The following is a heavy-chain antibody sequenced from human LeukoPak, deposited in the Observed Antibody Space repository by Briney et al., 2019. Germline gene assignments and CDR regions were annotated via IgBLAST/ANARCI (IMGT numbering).Heavy chain of an antibody. CDR3: ARAGDGYNDAFDI. V-gene: IGHV3-21*01. D-gene: IGHD5-24*01. CDR1: GFAFSRYT. J-gene: IGHJ3*02. CDR2: ISTSSLYI. Sequence: GGSLRLSCAASGFAFSRYTMNWVRQAPGKGLEWVSSISTSSLYIYYADSLKGQFTISRDNAKNSLYLQMNSLRAEDTAVYYCARAGDGYNDAFDIWGQGTMVTVSS.